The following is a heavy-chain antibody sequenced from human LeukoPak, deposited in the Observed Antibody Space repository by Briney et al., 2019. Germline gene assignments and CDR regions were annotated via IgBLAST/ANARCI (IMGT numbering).Heavy chain of an antibody. J-gene: IGHJ4*02. CDR3: ATNSSSWYIDQ. Sequence: PGGSLRLSCAPSGFTFSSYAMTWVRQAPGKGLQWVSDISGNGYSIYYADSLKGRFTISRDNSKDTLYLQMNSLRAEDTAVYYCATNSSSWYIDQWRQGTLVTVSS. CDR1: GFTFSSYA. CDR2: ISGNGYSI. V-gene: IGHV3-23*01. D-gene: IGHD6-13*01.